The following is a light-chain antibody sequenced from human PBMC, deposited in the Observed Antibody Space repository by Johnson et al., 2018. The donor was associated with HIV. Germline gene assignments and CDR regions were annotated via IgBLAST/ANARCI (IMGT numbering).Light chain of an antibody. CDR3: GAWDSSLSAHYG. V-gene: IGLV1-51*01. CDR1: NSNIGNNY. Sequence: QSVLTQSPSVSAAPGQKVTISCSGSNSNIGNNYVSWYQHLPGTAPKLLIYDNNKRPSGIPDRFSGSKSGTSATLGITGLQTGDEADYYCGAWDSSLSAHYGFGTWTKVTVL. J-gene: IGLJ1*01. CDR2: DNN.